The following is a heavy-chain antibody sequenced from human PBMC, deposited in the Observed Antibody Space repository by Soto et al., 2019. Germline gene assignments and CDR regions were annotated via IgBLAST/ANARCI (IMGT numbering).Heavy chain of an antibody. Sequence: QVQLVESGGGVVQPGRSLRLSCAASGFTFSSYGMHWVRQAPGNGLEWVAVISYDGSNKYYADSVKGRFNISRDNSKNTLYLQMNSLRAEDTAVYYCAKPPDYGDYRVWYCGMDVWGQGTTVPVSS. CDR3: AKPPDYGDYRVWYCGMDV. CDR1: GFTFSSYG. CDR2: ISYDGSNK. V-gene: IGHV3-30*18. D-gene: IGHD4-17*01. J-gene: IGHJ6*02.